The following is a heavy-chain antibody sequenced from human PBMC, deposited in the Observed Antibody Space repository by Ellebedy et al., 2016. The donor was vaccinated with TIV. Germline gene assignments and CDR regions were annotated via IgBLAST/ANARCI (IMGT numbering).Heavy chain of an antibody. D-gene: IGHD5-12*01. V-gene: IGHV4-39*07. CDR1: GGSISSSSYY. CDR2: IYYSGST. J-gene: IGHJ3*01. CDR3: ARDHSGYGSRTHGFDL. Sequence: SETLSLXXTVSGGSISSSSYYWGWIRQSPGKGLEWIGSIYYSGSTYYNLSLKSRVTMSVDTSKNQFSLNLTSVTAADTAVYYCARDHSGYGSRTHGFDLWGQGTLVTVSS.